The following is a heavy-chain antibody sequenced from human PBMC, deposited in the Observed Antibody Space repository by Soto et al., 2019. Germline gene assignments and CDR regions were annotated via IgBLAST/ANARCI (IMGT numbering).Heavy chain of an antibody. J-gene: IGHJ6*02. CDR1: GGTFSSYA. D-gene: IGHD2-2*01. CDR2: IITISDTT. Sequence: QVQLVQSGAEVKKPGSSGKVSCKASGGTFSSYAISWVRQAPGQGLECMGGIITISDTTNYAQKFQGRVTITADEPPSTAYMELSSLRSEDTAVYYCARSQGSSTSLEIYYYCYYGMAVWGQGTTVTVSS. V-gene: IGHV1-69*01. CDR3: ARSQGSSTSLEIYYYCYYGMAV.